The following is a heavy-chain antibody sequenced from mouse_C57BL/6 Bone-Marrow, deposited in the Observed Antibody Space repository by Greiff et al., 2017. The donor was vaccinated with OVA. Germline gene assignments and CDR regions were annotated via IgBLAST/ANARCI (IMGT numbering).Heavy chain of an antibody. CDR2: IWGDGST. V-gene: IGHV2-3*01. Sequence: VQGVESGPGLVAPSQSLSITCTASGFSLTSYGVRWVRQPPGKGLEWLGVIWGDGSTTHHSALISRLSIGKDNSKSQVFLKLISLQTDDTATYYCAKESYYGYPFAYWGQGTLVTVSA. CDR3: AKESYYGYPFAY. CDR1: GFSLTSYG. D-gene: IGHD2-2*01. J-gene: IGHJ3*01.